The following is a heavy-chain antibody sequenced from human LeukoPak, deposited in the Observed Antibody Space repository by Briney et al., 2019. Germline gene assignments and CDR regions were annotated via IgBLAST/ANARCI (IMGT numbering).Heavy chain of an antibody. D-gene: IGHD6-13*01. V-gene: IGHV3-48*02. CDR3: ARVWGLAVAGGEIEY. CDR1: GFTFSSYS. J-gene: IGHJ4*02. Sequence: GGSLRLSYAASGFTFSSYSMNWVRQAPGKGLEWVSYISSSGTTIYYADSVKGRFTISRDNAKNSLYLQMNSLRDEDTAVYYCARVWGLAVAGGEIEYWGQGTLVTVSS. CDR2: ISSSGTTI.